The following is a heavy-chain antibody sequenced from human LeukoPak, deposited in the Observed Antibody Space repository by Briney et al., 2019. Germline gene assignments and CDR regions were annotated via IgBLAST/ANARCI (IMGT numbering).Heavy chain of an antibody. Sequence: GGSLRLSCAASGFTFDDYGMSWVRQAPGKGLEWVSGINWNGGSTGYADSVKGRFTISRDNAKNSLYLQMNSLRAEDTALYYCARDGDYYDSSGPFDYWGQGTPVTVSS. J-gene: IGHJ4*02. V-gene: IGHV3-20*04. D-gene: IGHD3-22*01. CDR1: GFTFDDYG. CDR2: INWNGGST. CDR3: ARDGDYYDSSGPFDY.